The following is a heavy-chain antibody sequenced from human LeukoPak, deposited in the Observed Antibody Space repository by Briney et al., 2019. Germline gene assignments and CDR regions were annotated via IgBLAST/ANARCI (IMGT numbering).Heavy chain of an antibody. CDR3: ARDPQRDSFDI. V-gene: IGHV3-74*01. D-gene: IGHD1-1*01. CDR1: GFTFSSYW. Sequence: GGSLRLSCAASGFTFSSYWMHWVRQTPGKGLVWVSHIRNDGSSTRYADSVKGRFTISRDNAKNTLYLQMNSLRVEDPAVYFCARDPQRDSFDIWGQGTMVTVSS. J-gene: IGHJ3*02. CDR2: IRNDGSST.